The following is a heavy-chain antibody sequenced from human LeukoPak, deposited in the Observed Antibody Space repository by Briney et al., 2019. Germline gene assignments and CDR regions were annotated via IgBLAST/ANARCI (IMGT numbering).Heavy chain of an antibody. V-gene: IGHV1-69-2*01. CDR2: VDPEDGET. CDR1: GYTFTDYY. Sequence: RASVKISCKVSGYTFTDYYMHWVQQAPGKGLGWMGLVDPEDGETIYAEKFQGRVTITADTSTDTAYMELSSLRSEDTAVYYCATVFKSLGSDYWGQGTLVTVSS. D-gene: IGHD7-27*01. CDR3: ATVFKSLGSDY. J-gene: IGHJ4*02.